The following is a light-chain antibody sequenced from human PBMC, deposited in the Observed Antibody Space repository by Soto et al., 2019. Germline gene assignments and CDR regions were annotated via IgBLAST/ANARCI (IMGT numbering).Light chain of an antibody. CDR2: GAS. Sequence: DIVMTQSPATLSVSPGERTTLSCRASQSVNSNLAWYQQKPGQAPRRLFHGASTRATGIPARFSGSGSGTEFPLTISSLQSEDSAVYFCQQYDSWPLTFGQGTRLEIQ. CDR3: QQYDSWPLT. V-gene: IGKV3-15*01. CDR1: QSVNSN. J-gene: IGKJ5*01.